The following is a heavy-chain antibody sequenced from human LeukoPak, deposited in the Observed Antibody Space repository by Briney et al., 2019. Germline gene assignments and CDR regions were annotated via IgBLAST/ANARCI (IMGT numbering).Heavy chain of an antibody. J-gene: IGHJ5*02. CDR1: VGSINNYF. CDR3: ARDNYGGVTKFDP. V-gene: IGHV4-59*01. Sequence: SETLSLTCTVSVGSINNYFWSWIRQPPGKGLEWIGYISYSGSTNYNPSLKSRVTISVDTSKNQFSLKLSSVTTADTAVYYCARDNYGGVTKFDPWGQGTLVTVSS. CDR2: ISYSGST. D-gene: IGHD3-16*01.